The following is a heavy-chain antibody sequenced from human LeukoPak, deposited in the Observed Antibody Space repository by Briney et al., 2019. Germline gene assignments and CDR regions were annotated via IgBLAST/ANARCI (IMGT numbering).Heavy chain of an antibody. CDR1: RYTFTDYY. J-gene: IGHJ4*02. CDR3: ARGLYSSPYYFDY. CDR2: INPDSGGT. Sequence: ASVTVSCKASRYTFTDYYIHWVRQAPGQGLEWMGWINPDSGGTSYAQKFQGRVTMTRDTSIRTAYMELSRLRSDDTAVYYCARGLYSSPYYFDYWGQGTLVTVSS. D-gene: IGHD6-6*01. V-gene: IGHV1-2*02.